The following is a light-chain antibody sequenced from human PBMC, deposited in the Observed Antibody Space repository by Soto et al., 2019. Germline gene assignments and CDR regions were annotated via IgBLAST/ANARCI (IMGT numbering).Light chain of an antibody. V-gene: IGKV3-15*01. CDR2: GAS. CDR3: QQYDNWPWK. J-gene: IGKJ1*01. CDR1: QSISDT. Sequence: EIVLTQSPGTLSLSPVEIANLSFMASQSISDTLAWYQQKPGQAPRLLIHGASTRAPGFPARFSGGGSGTDFTLTISSLQSEDFAVYYCQQYDNWPWKCGQGTKGDIK.